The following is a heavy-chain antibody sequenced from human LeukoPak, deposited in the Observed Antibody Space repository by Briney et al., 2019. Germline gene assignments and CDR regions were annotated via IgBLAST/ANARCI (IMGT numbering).Heavy chain of an antibody. D-gene: IGHD2-2*01. CDR2: ISSIGSTK. CDR3: ARVDCSSTSCYEFDY. Sequence: GGSLRLSCAASGFTFTDYYMSWIRQAPGKGLDWVSCISSIGSTKNYAGSVKGRFTISRDNAKNSLYLQMNSLRAEDTAVYYCARVDCSSTSCYEFDYWGQGTLVIVSS. V-gene: IGHV3-11*04. CDR1: GFTFTDYY. J-gene: IGHJ4*02.